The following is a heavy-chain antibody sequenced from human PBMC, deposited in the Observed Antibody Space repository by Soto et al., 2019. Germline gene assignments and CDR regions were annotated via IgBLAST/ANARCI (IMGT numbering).Heavy chain of an antibody. CDR1: GGSVRRGNYY. V-gene: IGHV4-31*03. CDR2: ISNSGRT. Sequence: QVQLQESGPGLVKPSQTLSLTCTVSGGSVRRGNYYWSWIRQFPGKGLEWIGYISNSGRTHYNPSLMSRITILVDTSKNQFFLELRSVTAADTALYYCARADYATGSYYPDYWGQEPWSPSPQ. J-gene: IGHJ4*01. CDR3: ARADYATGSYYPDY. D-gene: IGHD3-10*01.